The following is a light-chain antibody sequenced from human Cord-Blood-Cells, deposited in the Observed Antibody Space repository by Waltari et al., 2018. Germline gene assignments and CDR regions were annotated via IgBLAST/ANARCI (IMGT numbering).Light chain of an antibody. Sequence: EIVMTQSPATLSVSTGERATLSCRASQSVSSNLAWYQQKPVQAPRPLIYGASTRATGIPARFSGSGSGTEFTLTISSLQSEDFAVYYCQQYNNWLFTFGPGTKVDIK. CDR1: QSVSSN. CDR3: QQYNNWLFT. V-gene: IGKV3-15*01. CDR2: GAS. J-gene: IGKJ3*01.